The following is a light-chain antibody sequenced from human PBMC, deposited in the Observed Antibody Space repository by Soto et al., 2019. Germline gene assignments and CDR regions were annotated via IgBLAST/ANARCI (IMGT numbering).Light chain of an antibody. CDR1: SSDVGGYNY. CDR2: DVT. V-gene: IGLV2-14*01. CDR3: SSYTSSSTPHV. J-gene: IGLJ1*01. Sequence: QSVLTQPASVSGSPGQSITISCTGTSSDVGGYNYVSWYQQHPVKAPKLMIYDVTNRPSGVSDRFSGSKSGNTASLTISGRQSEDEADYYCSSYTSSSTPHVFGTGTKLTVL.